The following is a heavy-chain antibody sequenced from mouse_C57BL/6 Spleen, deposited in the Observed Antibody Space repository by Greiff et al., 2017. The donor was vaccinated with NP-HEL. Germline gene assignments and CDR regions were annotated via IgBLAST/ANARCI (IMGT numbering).Heavy chain of an antibody. CDR1: GFSLTSYG. V-gene: IGHV2-5*01. D-gene: IGHD2-3*01. CDR3: AKEDYDGYPYWYFDV. J-gene: IGHJ1*03. CDR2: IWRGGST. Sequence: VKLVESGPGLVQPSQSLSITCTVSGFSLTSYGVHWVRQSPGQGLEWLGVIWRGGSTDYNAAFMSRLSLTKDNSKSQVFFKMNSRQADDTAIYYCAKEDYDGYPYWYFDVWGTGTTVTVSS.